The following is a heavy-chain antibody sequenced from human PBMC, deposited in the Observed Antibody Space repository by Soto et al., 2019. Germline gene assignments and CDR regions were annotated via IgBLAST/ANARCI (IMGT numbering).Heavy chain of an antibody. CDR2: ISSSSSYT. Sequence: PGGSLRLSCAASGFTFSDYYMSWIRQAPGKGLEWVSYISSSSSYTNYADSVKGRFTISRDNAKNSLYLQMNSLRAEDTAVYYCASLIWFGGLKGLLPYGMDVWRQRTTVTV. CDR1: GFTFSDYY. J-gene: IGHJ6*02. CDR3: ASLIWFGGLKGLLPYGMDV. V-gene: IGHV3-11*06. D-gene: IGHD3-10*01.